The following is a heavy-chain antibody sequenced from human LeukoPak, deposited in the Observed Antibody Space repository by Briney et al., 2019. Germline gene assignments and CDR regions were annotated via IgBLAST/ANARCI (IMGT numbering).Heavy chain of an antibody. Sequence: GGSLRLSCAASGFTFSSYSMNWVRQAPGKGLEWVSSISSSSSYIYYADSVKGRFTISRDNAKNSLYLQMNSLRAEDTAVCYCARPVWGAFDIWGQGTMVTVSS. J-gene: IGHJ3*02. CDR2: ISSSSSYI. V-gene: IGHV3-21*01. CDR3: ARPVWGAFDI. D-gene: IGHD3-16*01. CDR1: GFTFSSYS.